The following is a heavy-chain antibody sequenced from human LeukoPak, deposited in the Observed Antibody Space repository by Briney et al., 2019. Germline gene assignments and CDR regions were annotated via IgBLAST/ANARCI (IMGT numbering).Heavy chain of an antibody. Sequence: GGSLRLSCAASGFTVSSNYMSWVRQAPGKGLEWVSSISSSSSYIYYADSVKGRFTISRDNAKNSLYLQMNSLRAEDTAVYYCARDGGAYCGGDCYAGIDYWGQGTLVTVSS. CDR1: GFTVSSNY. CDR2: ISSSSSYI. CDR3: ARDGGAYCGGDCYAGIDY. V-gene: IGHV3-21*01. J-gene: IGHJ4*02. D-gene: IGHD2-21*02.